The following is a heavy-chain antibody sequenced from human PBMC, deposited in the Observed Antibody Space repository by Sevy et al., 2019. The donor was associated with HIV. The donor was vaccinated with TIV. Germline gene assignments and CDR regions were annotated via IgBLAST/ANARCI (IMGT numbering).Heavy chain of an antibody. D-gene: IGHD3-10*01. Sequence: SETLSLTCTVSTASISSGDDYWSWIRQPPGRGLEWIGYIHYSGHTYYNPSLMSRLTISLDTSINQLSLKLSSMTAADAAVAYCARDRKVRGVDYGMDVWGQGTTVTVSS. CDR1: TASISSGDDY. J-gene: IGHJ6*02. CDR2: IHYSGHT. CDR3: ARDRKVRGVDYGMDV. V-gene: IGHV4-30-4*01.